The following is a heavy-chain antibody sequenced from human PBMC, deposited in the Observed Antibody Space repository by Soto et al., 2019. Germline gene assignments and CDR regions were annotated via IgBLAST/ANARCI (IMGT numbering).Heavy chain of an antibody. CDR1: GFSLSTSGVG. Sequence: SGPTLVNPTQTLTLTCSFSGFSLSTSGVGVGWIRQSPGKALEWLALIYWSGDEHYRPSLKSRLSIIKDTSKNHVVLIMTDMDPVDAATYYCARGLATLPVFAFDIWGQGTMVTVSS. J-gene: IGHJ3*02. CDR2: IYWSGDE. D-gene: IGHD6-6*01. CDR3: ARGLATLPVFAFDI. V-gene: IGHV2-5*01.